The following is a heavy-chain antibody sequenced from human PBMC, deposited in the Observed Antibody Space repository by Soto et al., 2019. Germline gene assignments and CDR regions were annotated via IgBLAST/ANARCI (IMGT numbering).Heavy chain of an antibody. D-gene: IGHD5-18*01. CDR3: AKDRSVDTRDWFDP. CDR2: ISGSGGST. J-gene: IGHJ5*02. CDR1: GFTFSIFA. Sequence: GGSLRLSCAASGFTFSIFAMSWVRQSPGKGLEWVSTISGSGGSTYYADAVKGRFTISRDNSMGILYLQMKSLRVEDTAIYYCAKDRSVDTRDWFDPWGQGTLVTVSS. V-gene: IGHV3-23*01.